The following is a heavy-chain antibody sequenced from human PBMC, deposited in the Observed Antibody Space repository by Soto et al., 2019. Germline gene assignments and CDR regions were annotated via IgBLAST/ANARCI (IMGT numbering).Heavy chain of an antibody. CDR2: ISSSSSYI. J-gene: IGHJ6*02. D-gene: IGHD6-19*01. CDR1: GFTFSSYS. CDR3: TRAGIAVGGIYAMDA. V-gene: IGHV3-21*04. Sequence: GGSLRLSCAASGFTFSSYSLNWVRQAPGKGLEWVSSISSSSSYIKYSDSVKGRFTISRDNAKRSLFLEMSSPRAEDTATYFCTRAGIAVGGIYAMDAWGQGTTVTVSS.